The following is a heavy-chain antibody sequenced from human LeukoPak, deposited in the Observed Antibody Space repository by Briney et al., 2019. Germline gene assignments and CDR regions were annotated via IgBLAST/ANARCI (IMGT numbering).Heavy chain of an antibody. D-gene: IGHD5-12*01. CDR3: ARSGYDIVFDY. CDR2: TDKTGGTI. V-gene: IGHV3-48*03. Sequence: GGSLRLSCAASGFTFSSYEMNWVRQAPGKGLEWISYTDKTGGTIYYVDSVKGRFTISRDNAKNSLYLQMNSLRAEDTAIYYCARSGYDIVFDYWGRGTLVTVSS. CDR1: GFTFSSYE. J-gene: IGHJ4*02.